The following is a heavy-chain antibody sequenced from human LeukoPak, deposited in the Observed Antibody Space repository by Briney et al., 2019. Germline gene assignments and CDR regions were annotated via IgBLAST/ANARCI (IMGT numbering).Heavy chain of an antibody. D-gene: IGHD3-10*01. CDR1: GFTFSNAW. J-gene: IGHJ4*02. Sequence: LGGSLRLSCAASGFTFSNAWMSWVRQAPGKGLEWVGRIKSKTDGGTTDYAAPVKGRFTISRDDSKNTLYLQMNSLKTEDTAVYYCTTIRFGEFPTLGYYFDYWGQGTLVTVSS. CDR2: IKSKTDGGTT. V-gene: IGHV3-15*01. CDR3: TTIRFGEFPTLGYYFDY.